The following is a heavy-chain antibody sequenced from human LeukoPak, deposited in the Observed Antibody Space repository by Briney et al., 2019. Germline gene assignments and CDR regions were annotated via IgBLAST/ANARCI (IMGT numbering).Heavy chain of an antibody. J-gene: IGHJ3*02. CDR2: ISCNSGSI. D-gene: IGHD1/OR15-1a*01. CDR3: ARAQVCVWAGTGTVSLCDAFDI. V-gene: IGHV3-9*01. CDR1: GFTFDDYG. Sequence: SLRLSCAASGFTFDDYGMHWVRHAPGKGLECVTGISCNSGSIRYADSVKGGFTISRDSAKHSLCRQMNSLRSEDTAVYFCARAQVCVWAGTGTVSLCDAFDIWGQGTMVTVSS.